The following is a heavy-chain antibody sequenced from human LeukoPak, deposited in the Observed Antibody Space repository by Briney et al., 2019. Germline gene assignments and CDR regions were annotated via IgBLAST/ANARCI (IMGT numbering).Heavy chain of an antibody. J-gene: IGHJ6*02. Sequence: ASVKVSCKASGYTFTSHGITWMRQAPGQGLEWMGWISAYNGDTNYAQKFQGRVTIIADKFTSTAYMELSSLRSEDTAMYYCARDQKVGATPYFGMDVWGQGTTVTVSS. CDR1: GYTFTSHG. CDR3: ARDQKVGATPYFGMDV. D-gene: IGHD1-26*01. CDR2: ISAYNGDT. V-gene: IGHV1-18*01.